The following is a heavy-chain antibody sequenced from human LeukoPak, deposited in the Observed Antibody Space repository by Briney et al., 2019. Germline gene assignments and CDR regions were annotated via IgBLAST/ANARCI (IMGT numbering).Heavy chain of an antibody. J-gene: IGHJ4*02. CDR1: GGTFSSYA. CDR2: IIPIFGTA. Sequence: SVKVSCKASGGTFSSYAISWVRQAPGQGLEWMGGIIPIFGTANYAQKFQGRVTITADESTSTAYMELSSLRSEDTAVYYCARDGIAVAGADYWGQGTLVTVSS. CDR3: ARDGIAVAGADY. V-gene: IGHV1-69*13. D-gene: IGHD6-19*01.